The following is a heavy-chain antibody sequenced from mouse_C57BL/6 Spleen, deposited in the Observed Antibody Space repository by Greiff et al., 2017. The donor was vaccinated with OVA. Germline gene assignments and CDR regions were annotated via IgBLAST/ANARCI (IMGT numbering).Heavy chain of an antibody. CDR1: GYTFTDYE. Sequence: VKLVESGAELVRPGASVTLSCKASGYTFTDYEMHWVKQTPVHGLEWIGAIDPETGGTAYNQKFKGKAILTADKSSSTAYMELRSLTSEDSAVYYCTRYGSSLYAMDYWGQGTSVTVSS. J-gene: IGHJ4*01. CDR2: IDPETGGT. V-gene: IGHV1-15*01. D-gene: IGHD1-1*01. CDR3: TRYGSSLYAMDY.